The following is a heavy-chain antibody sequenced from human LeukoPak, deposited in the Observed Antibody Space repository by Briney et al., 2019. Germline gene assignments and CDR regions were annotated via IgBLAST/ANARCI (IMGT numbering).Heavy chain of an antibody. V-gene: IGHV1-2*06. CDR1: GYTFTDYY. J-gene: IGHJ4*02. Sequence: PGASVKVSCKASGYTFTDYYMHWVRQAPGQGLEWMGRINPNSGGTNYAQKFQGRVTMTRDTSISTAYMELSRLRSDDTAVYYCAREGDYSDLLDYWGQGTLVTVSS. CDR3: AREGDYSDLLDY. CDR2: INPNSGGT. D-gene: IGHD4-11*01.